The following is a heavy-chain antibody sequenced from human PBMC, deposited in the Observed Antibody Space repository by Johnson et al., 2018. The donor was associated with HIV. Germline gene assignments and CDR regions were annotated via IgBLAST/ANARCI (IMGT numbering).Heavy chain of an antibody. V-gene: IGHV3-30-3*01. J-gene: IGHJ3*02. CDR3: VGGWDAFDI. CDR1: GFTFSSYA. D-gene: IGHD3-16*01. CDR2: ISYDGSNK. Sequence: QVQLVESGGGLVQSGGSLRLSCAASGFTFSSYAMHWVRQAPGKGLEWVAVISYDGSNKYYADSVKGRFTISRDNSKNTLYLQMNSLRAEDTAVYYCVGGWDAFDIWGQGTMVTVSS.